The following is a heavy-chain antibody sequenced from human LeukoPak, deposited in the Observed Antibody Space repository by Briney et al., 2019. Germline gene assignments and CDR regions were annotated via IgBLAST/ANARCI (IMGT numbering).Heavy chain of an antibody. CDR1: GGSISSYY. CDR2: IYYSGST. D-gene: IGHD6-19*01. J-gene: IGHJ4*02. Sequence: SETLSLTCTVSGGSISSYYWSWIRRPPGKGLEWIGYIYYSGSTNYNPSLKSRVTISVDTSKNQFSLKLSSVTAADTAVYYCARGKRYSSGYFDYWGQGTLVTVSS. CDR3: ARGKRYSSGYFDY. V-gene: IGHV4-59*01.